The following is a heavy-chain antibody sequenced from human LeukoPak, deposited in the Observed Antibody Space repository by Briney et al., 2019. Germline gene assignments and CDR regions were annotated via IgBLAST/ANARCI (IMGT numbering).Heavy chain of an antibody. V-gene: IGHV3-23*01. CDR1: GFTFSSYA. CDR3: AKGRSGRSRSWYFDL. D-gene: IGHD6-19*01. J-gene: IGHJ2*01. CDR2: ISGSGGST. Sequence: PGGSLRLSCAASGFTFSSYAMSRVRQAPGKGLEWVSAISGSGGSTYYADSVKGRFTISRDNSKNTLYLQMNSLRAEDTAVYYCAKGRSGRSRSWYFDLWGRGTLVTVSS.